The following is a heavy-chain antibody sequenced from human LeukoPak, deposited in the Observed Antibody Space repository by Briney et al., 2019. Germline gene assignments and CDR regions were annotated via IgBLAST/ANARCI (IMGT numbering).Heavy chain of an antibody. V-gene: IGHV3-23*01. CDR2: ISGSGGST. Sequence: PGGSLRLSCAASGFTFSSYAMSWVRQAPGKGLEWVSAISGSGGSTYYADSVKGRLTISRDNSKNTLYLQMNSLRAEDTAVYYCAKGSVRNMVRGVMTYWGQGTLVTVSS. D-gene: IGHD3-10*01. CDR3: AKGSVRNMVRGVMTY. J-gene: IGHJ4*02. CDR1: GFTFSSYA.